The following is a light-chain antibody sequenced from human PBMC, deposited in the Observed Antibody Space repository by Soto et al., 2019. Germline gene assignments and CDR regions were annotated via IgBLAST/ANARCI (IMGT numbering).Light chain of an antibody. CDR1: SGHSNYA. CDR2: VNSDGSH. V-gene: IGLV4-69*02. Sequence: QPVLTQSPSASASLGASVKLTCTLSSGHSNYAIAWHQQQPEKGPRYLMKVNSDGSHSTGDGIPDRFSGSSSGAERYLTISSLQSEDEADYYCQTWVNAIAVFGGGTQLTVL. CDR3: QTWVNAIAV. J-gene: IGLJ7*01.